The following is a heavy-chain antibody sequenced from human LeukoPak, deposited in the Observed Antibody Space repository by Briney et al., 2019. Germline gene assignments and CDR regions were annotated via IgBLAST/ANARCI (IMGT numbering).Heavy chain of an antibody. J-gene: IGHJ6*03. CDR1: GGTFSSYA. CDR2: IIPIFGTA. Sequence: SVKVSCKASGGTFSSYAISWVRQAPGQGLEWMGGIIPIFGTANYAQKFQGRVTITTDESTSTAYMELSSLRSEDTAVYYCARDSQRNYRDFWSGYYSQYYYYYMDVWGKGTTVTVSS. V-gene: IGHV1-69*05. CDR3: ARDSQRNYRDFWSGYYSQYYYYYMDV. D-gene: IGHD3-3*01.